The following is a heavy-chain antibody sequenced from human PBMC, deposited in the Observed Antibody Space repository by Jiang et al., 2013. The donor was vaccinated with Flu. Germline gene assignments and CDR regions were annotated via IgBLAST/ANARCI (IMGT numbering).Heavy chain of an antibody. D-gene: IGHD2-15*01. CDR2: IYSGGST. Sequence: LLESGGGLVQPGGSLRLSCAASGFTVSSNYMSWVRQAPGKGLEWVSVIYSGGSTHYADSVKGRFTISRDNSKNTLYLQMNSLRAEDTAVYYCAKGFEDIVVVVAATPSYYFDYWGQGTLVTVSS. V-gene: IGHV3-66*02. CDR3: AKGFEDIVVVVAATPSYYFDY. CDR1: GFTVSSNY. J-gene: IGHJ4*02.